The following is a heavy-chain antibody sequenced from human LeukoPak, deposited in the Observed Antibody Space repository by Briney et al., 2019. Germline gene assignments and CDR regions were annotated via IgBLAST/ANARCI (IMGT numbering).Heavy chain of an antibody. J-gene: IGHJ4*02. Sequence: GGSLRLSCAASGFTFSSYGMHWVRQAPGKGLEWMAVIWYDGSNKYYADSVKGRFTISRDNSKNTLYLQMNSLRAEDTAVYYCAREYDSSGYYLDYWGQGTLVTVSS. CDR2: IWYDGSNK. D-gene: IGHD3-22*01. CDR3: AREYDSSGYYLDY. CDR1: GFTFSSYG. V-gene: IGHV3-33*01.